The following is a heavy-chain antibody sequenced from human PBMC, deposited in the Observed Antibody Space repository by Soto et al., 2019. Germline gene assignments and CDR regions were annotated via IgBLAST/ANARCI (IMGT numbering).Heavy chain of an antibody. CDR1: GYTFTSYA. CDR3: ARDTAMVEYYFDY. J-gene: IGHJ4*02. D-gene: IGHD5-18*01. V-gene: IGHV1-3*01. Sequence: GASVKVSCKASGYTFTSYAMHWVRQAPGQRLEWMGWINAGNGNTKYSQKFQGRVTITRDTSASTAYMELSSLRSEDTAVYYCARDTAMVEYYFDYWGQGTLVTVSS. CDR2: INAGNGNT.